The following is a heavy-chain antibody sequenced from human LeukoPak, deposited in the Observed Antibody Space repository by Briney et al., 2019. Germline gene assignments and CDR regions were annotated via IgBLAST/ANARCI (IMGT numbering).Heavy chain of an antibody. CDR1: GFTFSGSA. CDR3: TRRQQWLAFDY. J-gene: IGHJ4*02. CDR2: IRSKANSYAT. Sequence: GGSLRLSCAASGFTFSGSAMHWVCQASGKGLVWVGRIRSKANSYATAYAASVKGRFTISRDDSKNTAYLQMNSLKTEDTAVYYCTRRQQWLAFDYWGQGTLVTVSS. V-gene: IGHV3-73*01. D-gene: IGHD6-19*01.